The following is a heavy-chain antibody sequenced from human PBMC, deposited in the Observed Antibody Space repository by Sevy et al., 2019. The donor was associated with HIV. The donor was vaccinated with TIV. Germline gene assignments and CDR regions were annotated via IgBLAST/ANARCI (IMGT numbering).Heavy chain of an antibody. V-gene: IGHV3-30*02. CDR1: GFTFSSYG. CDR3: AKGGGSGSYYFYYYYGMDV. D-gene: IGHD3-10*01. CDR2: IRYDGSNK. J-gene: IGHJ6*02. Sequence: GGSLRLSCAASGFTFSSYGMHWVRQAPGKGLEWVAFIRYDGSNKYYADSVKGRFTISRDNSKNTLYLQMNSLRAEDTAVYYCAKGGGSGSYYFYYYYGMDVWGQRTTVTVSS.